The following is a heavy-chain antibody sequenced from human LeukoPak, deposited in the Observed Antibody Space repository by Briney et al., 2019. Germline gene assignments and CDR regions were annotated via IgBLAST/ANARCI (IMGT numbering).Heavy chain of an antibody. V-gene: IGHV4-59*10. D-gene: IGHD2-2*01. CDR3: ARVPAAISYGMDV. J-gene: IGHJ6*02. CDR1: GGSFSGYY. Sequence: PSETLSLTCAVYGGSFSGYYWSWIRQPAGKGLEWIGRMYISGSTNYNPPLKSRVTMSVDTSKNQFSLKLSSVTAADTAVYYCARVPAAISYGMDVWGQGTTVTVSS. CDR2: MYISGST.